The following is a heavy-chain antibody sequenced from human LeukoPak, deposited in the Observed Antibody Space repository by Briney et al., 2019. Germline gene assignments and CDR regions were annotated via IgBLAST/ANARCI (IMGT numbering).Heavy chain of an antibody. CDR3: ARVTMVRGVNYDY. J-gene: IGHJ4*02. Sequence: PGGSLRLSCAASGFTFSSYAMSWVRQAPGKGLEWVANIKQDGSEKYYVDSVKGRFTISRDNAKNSLYLQMNSLRAEDTAVYYCARVTMVRGVNYDYWGQGTLVTVSS. CDR1: GFTFSSYA. D-gene: IGHD3-10*01. CDR2: IKQDGSEK. V-gene: IGHV3-7*01.